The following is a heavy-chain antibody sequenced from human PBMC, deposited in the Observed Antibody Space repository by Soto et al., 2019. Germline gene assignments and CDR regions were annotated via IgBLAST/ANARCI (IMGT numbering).Heavy chain of an antibody. D-gene: IGHD1-26*01. V-gene: IGHV1-69*12. J-gene: IGHJ6*02. CDR3: ARGRRAGAATDFYDYGMDV. CDR1: GGTFSTYV. CDR2: IIPVFATT. Sequence: QVQLVQSGAEVKKPGSSVKVSCKASGGTFSTYVISWVRQAPGQGLEWMGGIIPVFATTNYAQKFQGRVTITADESTRTGYMELNSLRAEDTAVYYWARGRRAGAATDFYDYGMDVWGQGTSVTVSS.